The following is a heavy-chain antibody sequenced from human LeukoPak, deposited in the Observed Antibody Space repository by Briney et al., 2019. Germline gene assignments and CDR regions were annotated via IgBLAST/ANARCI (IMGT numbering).Heavy chain of an antibody. CDR3: ARNKGQFYEYFDY. Sequence: ASETLSLTCTVSGGSISSYYWSWVRQPPGKGLEWIGYIYYSGSTNYNPSLKSRVTISVDTSKNQFSLKLSSVTAADTAVYYCARNKGQFYEYFDYWGQGTLVTVSS. V-gene: IGHV4-59*08. D-gene: IGHD5/OR15-5a*01. CDR1: GGSISSYY. J-gene: IGHJ4*02. CDR2: IYYSGST.